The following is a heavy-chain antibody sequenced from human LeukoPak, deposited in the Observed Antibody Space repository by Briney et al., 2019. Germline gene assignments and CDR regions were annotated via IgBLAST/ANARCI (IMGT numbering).Heavy chain of an antibody. J-gene: IGHJ4*02. CDR3: ARDVPGFEYYFDY. CDR2: ISSSGSTI. D-gene: IGHD3-3*01. Sequence: GGSLRLSCTASGFTFGDYSMSWFRQAPGKGLEWVSYISSSGSTIYYADSVKGRFTISRDNAKNSLCLQMNSLRAEDTAVYYCARDVPGFEYYFDYWGQGTLVTVSS. CDR1: GFTFGDYS. V-gene: IGHV3-48*03.